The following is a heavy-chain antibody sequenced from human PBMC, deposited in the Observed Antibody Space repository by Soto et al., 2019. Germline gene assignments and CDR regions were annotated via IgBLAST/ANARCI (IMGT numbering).Heavy chain of an antibody. D-gene: IGHD2-21*01. Sequence: PGGSLRLSCAASGFTFSRYAMSWVRQAPGKGLEWVSAISGSGGSTYYADSVKGRFTISRDNSKNTLYLQMNSLRAEDTAVYYCVKDPPFIEVVIAPINAFDFSGQGTMDTVSS. J-gene: IGHJ3*01. V-gene: IGHV3-23*01. CDR1: GFTFSRYA. CDR2: ISGSGGST. CDR3: VKDPPFIEVVIAPINAFDF.